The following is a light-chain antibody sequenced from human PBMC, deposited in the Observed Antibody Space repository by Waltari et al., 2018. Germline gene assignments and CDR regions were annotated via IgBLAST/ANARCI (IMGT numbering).Light chain of an antibody. CDR1: SSDVGSYNL. CDR2: EGS. Sequence: QSALTQPASVSGSPGQSITISCTGPSSDVGSYNLVPWYQQHPGKAPKLMIYEGSKRPSGVSNRFSGSKSGNTASLTISGLQAEDEADYYCCSYAGSSTFEVFGGGTKLTVL. CDR3: CSYAGSSTFEV. V-gene: IGLV2-23*03. J-gene: IGLJ3*02.